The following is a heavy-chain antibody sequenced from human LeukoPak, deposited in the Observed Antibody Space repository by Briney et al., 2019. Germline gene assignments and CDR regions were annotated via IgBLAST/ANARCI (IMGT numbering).Heavy chain of an antibody. CDR1: GFTFSNYA. Sequence: GGSLRLSCGASGFTFSNYAMSWVRQAPGKGLESVSDIRSTGGTTAYADSVKGRFTISRDNSRDTLYLQMNSLRAEDSAVYYCARADRYGTTWYGRVDYWGQGTLVTVSS. CDR3: ARADRYGTTWYGRVDY. V-gene: IGHV3-23*01. J-gene: IGHJ4*02. D-gene: IGHD6-13*01. CDR2: IRSTGGTT.